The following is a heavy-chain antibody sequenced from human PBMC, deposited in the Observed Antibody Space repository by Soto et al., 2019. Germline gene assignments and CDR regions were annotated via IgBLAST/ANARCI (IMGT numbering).Heavy chain of an antibody. Sequence: GGSLRLSCAASGFTFSSYWMSWVRQAPGKGLEWVANIKQDGSEKYYVDSVKGRFTISRDNAKNSLYLQMNSLRAEDTAVYYCARESPTDLAARLDYWGQGTLVTVSS. CDR2: IKQDGSEK. V-gene: IGHV3-7*01. D-gene: IGHD6-6*01. CDR1: GFTFSSYW. J-gene: IGHJ4*02. CDR3: ARESPTDLAARLDY.